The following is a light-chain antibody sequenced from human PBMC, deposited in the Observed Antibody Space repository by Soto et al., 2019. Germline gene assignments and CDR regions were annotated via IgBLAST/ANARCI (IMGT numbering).Light chain of an antibody. CDR2: AAS. Sequence: DIQMTQSPSSLSASVGDRVTITCRASQGISNYLAWYQQKPGKVPKLLIYAASTLQSGAPSRFSGSGSGPDFTLTISSLQPEDVATDYCQQYNDAPWTFGPGNKVEIK. CDR3: QQYNDAPWT. V-gene: IGKV1-27*01. J-gene: IGKJ1*01. CDR1: QGISNY.